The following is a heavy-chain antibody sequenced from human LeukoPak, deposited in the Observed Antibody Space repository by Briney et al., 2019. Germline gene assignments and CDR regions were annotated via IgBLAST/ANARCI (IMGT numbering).Heavy chain of an antibody. CDR1: GFTFSSYA. CDR2: ISYDGSNK. V-gene: IGHV3-30*04. CDR3: AREKSLCFDY. Sequence: SGGSLRLSCAASGFTFSSYAMHWVRQAPGKGLEWVAVISYDGSNKYYADSVKGRFTISRGNSKNTLYLQMNSLRAEDTAVYHCAREKSLCFDYWGQGTLVTVSS. J-gene: IGHJ4*02.